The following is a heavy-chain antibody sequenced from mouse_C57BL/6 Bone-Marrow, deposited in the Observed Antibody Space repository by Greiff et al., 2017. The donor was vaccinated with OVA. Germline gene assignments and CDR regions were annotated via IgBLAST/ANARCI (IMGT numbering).Heavy chain of an antibody. J-gene: IGHJ3*01. CDR2: IDPSDSYT. CDR3: ARRTGTWFAY. D-gene: IGHD4-1*01. CDR1: GYTFTSYW. V-gene: IGHV1-69*01. Sequence: QVQLQQSGAELVMPGASVKLSCKASGYTFTSYWMHWVKQRPGQGLEWIGEIDPSDSYTNYNQKFKGKSTLTVDKSSSTAYMQLSSLTSEDSAVYYCARRTGTWFAYWGQGTLVTVSA.